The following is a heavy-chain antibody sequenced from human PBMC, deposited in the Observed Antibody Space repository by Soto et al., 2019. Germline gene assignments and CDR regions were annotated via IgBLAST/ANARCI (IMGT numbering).Heavy chain of an antibody. CDR3: VKNSGWLNT. J-gene: IGHJ5*02. CDR1: GFTFGTTD. CDR2: IDGSGGIT. Sequence: QLLQSGGGLVQPGGSLTLSCAASGFTFGTTDMSWVRQAPGEGLEWVSTIDGSGGITYYAGSLKGRFTISRDNSRNTVYLLVNSLGGDDTALYYCVKNSGWLNTWGQGALVTVSS. D-gene: IGHD3-9*01. V-gene: IGHV3-23*01.